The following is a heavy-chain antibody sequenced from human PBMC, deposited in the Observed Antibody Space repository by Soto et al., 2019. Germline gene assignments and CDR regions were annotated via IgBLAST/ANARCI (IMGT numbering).Heavy chain of an antibody. D-gene: IGHD2-2*01. V-gene: IGHV4-31*03. CDR3: ARVSGYCSSTSCYAFDY. CDR1: GGSISSGGYY. Sequence: PSETLSLTCTVSGGSISSGGYYWSWIRQHPGKGLEWIGYIYYSGSTYYNPSLKSRVTISVDTSKNQFSLKLSSVTAADTAVYYCARVSGYCSSTSCYAFDYWGQGTLVTVSS. J-gene: IGHJ4*02. CDR2: IYYSGST.